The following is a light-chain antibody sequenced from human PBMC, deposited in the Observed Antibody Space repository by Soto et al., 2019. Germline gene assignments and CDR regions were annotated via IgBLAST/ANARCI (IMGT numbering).Light chain of an antibody. CDR3: SSYTTTSTLL. J-gene: IGLJ2*01. CDR1: RSDIGAYNY. V-gene: IGLV2-14*01. Sequence: QSVLTQPASVSGSSRQWITISCTGTRSDIGAYNYVSWYQQRPGKAPKLIIFDVSSRPSGVSSRFSGSKSGNTASLTISGLQAEDEADFYCSSYTTTSTLLFGGGTQLTVL. CDR2: DVS.